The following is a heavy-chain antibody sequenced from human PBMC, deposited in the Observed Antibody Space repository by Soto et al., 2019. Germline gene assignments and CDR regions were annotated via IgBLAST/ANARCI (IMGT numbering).Heavy chain of an antibody. J-gene: IGHJ6*02. CDR1: GFTFSSYA. CDR2: ISGSGGNT. CDR3: AKGYEWYGRSSYYYGMDV. V-gene: IGHV3-23*01. D-gene: IGHD6-6*01. Sequence: GGSLRLSCAASGFTFSSYAMSWVRQAPGKGLEWVSAISGSGGNTYYADSVKGRFTISRENSKNTLYLQMNSLRAEDTALYYCAKGYEWYGRSSYYYGMDVWGQGTTVTVSS.